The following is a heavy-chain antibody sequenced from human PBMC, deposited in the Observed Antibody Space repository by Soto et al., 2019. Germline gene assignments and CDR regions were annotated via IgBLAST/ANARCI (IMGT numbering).Heavy chain of an antibody. V-gene: IGHV3-53*01. J-gene: IGHJ4*02. D-gene: IGHD3-9*01. CDR3: ARLASKGLLQRPHYFDY. CDR2: IYSGGST. CDR1: GFTVSSNY. Sequence: LRLSCAASGFTVSSNYMSWVRQAPGKGLEWVSVIYSGGSTYYADSVKGRFTVSRDNSKNTLYLQMNSLRAEDTAVYYCARLASKGLLQRPHYFDYWGQGTLVTVS.